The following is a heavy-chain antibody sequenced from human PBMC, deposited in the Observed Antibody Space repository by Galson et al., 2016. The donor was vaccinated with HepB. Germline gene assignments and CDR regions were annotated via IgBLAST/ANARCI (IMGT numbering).Heavy chain of an antibody. D-gene: IGHD6-19*01. J-gene: IGHJ4*02. CDR2: TYYRSKWYN. CDR1: GDSVSSTSAA. V-gene: IGHV6-1*01. CDR3: LSGWYFDT. Sequence: CAISGDSVSSTSAAWNWVRQSPSRGLEWLGRTYYRSKWYNDYAASVRSRITINPDTSRNQFSLQLNSVIPEDTAVYYCLSGWYFDTWGQGTQVTVSS.